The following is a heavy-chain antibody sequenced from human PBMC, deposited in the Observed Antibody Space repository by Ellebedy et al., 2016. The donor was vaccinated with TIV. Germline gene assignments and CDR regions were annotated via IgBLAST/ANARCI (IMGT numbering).Heavy chain of an antibody. D-gene: IGHD4-17*01. CDR3: AKRVQISSHGLDI. CDR2: IGYDGSKK. V-gene: IGHV3-30*02. Sequence: PGGSLRLSCAASGFTFSSYGIHWVRRAPGKGLEWVAAIGYDGSKKSYADSVKGRITISRDNSKNTVDLQMNSLRAEDTAVYYCAKRVQISSHGLDIWGQGTMVTVSS. CDR1: GFTFSSYG. J-gene: IGHJ3*02.